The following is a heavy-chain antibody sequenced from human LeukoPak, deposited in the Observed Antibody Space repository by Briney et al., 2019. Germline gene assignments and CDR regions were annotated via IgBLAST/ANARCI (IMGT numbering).Heavy chain of an antibody. Sequence: GGSLRLSCAASGFTFSSYAMHWVRQAPGKGLEWVAVISYDGSNKYYADSVKGRFTISRDNSKHTLYLQMNSLRAEDTALYXXXXXXXXXXXXDPWGQGTLVTVSS. CDR2: ISYDGSNK. CDR3: XXXXXXXXXXDP. CDR1: GFTFSSYA. J-gene: IGHJ5*02. V-gene: IGHV3-30*01.